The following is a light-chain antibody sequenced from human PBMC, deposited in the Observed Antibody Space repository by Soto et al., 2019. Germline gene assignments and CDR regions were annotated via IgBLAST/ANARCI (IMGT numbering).Light chain of an antibody. V-gene: IGKV1-27*01. CDR3: QKYNSARWT. Sequence: DIQMTQSPSSLSASVGDRVTITCRASQGISNYLAWYQQKPGKVPKLLIYATSTLQSGVPSRFSGSGSGTDFSLTISSLQPEDAATYYCQKYNSARWTFGQGTKVEIK. CDR2: ATS. J-gene: IGKJ1*01. CDR1: QGISNY.